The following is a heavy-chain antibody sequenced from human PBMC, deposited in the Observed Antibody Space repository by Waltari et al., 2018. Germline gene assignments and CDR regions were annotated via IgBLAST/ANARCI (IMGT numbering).Heavy chain of an antibody. V-gene: IGHV3-53*01. Sequence: EVQLVESGGGLIQPGGSVRLSRAASGFTVRPSSLSWSRQAPGKGLEWVSLIYSSGTTYYIDSVKGRFTISRDISKNTLYLQMNSLRAEDTAVYYCARDLGYSSSWGYWGQGTLVTVSS. CDR3: ARDLGYSSSWGY. CDR1: GFTVRPSS. J-gene: IGHJ4*02. D-gene: IGHD6-13*01. CDR2: IYSSGTT.